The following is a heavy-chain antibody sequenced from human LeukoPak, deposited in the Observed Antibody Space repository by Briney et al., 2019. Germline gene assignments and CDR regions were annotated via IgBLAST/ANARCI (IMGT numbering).Heavy chain of an antibody. Sequence: GDSLKTSCKGSGYSFTSYWIGWVRQMPGKGLEWMGIIYPGDSDTRYSPSFQGQVTISADKSISTAYLQWSSLQASDTAMYYCARRGYTGYDYGLFNYWAQGTLVTVSS. J-gene: IGHJ4*02. V-gene: IGHV5-51*01. CDR1: GYSFTSYW. CDR3: ARRGYTGYDYGLFNY. CDR2: IYPGDSDT. D-gene: IGHD5-12*01.